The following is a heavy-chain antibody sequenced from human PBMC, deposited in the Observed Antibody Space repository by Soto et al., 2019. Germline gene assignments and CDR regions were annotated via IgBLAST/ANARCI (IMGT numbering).Heavy chain of an antibody. V-gene: IGHV3-33*01. CDR2: IWYDGSNK. CDR1: GFTFSSYG. D-gene: IGHD2-21*02. Sequence: QVQLVESGGGVVQPGRSLRLSCAASGFTFSSYGMHWVHQAPGKGLEWVAVIWYDGSNKYYADSVKGRFTISRDNSKNTLYLQMNSLRAEDTAVYYCARGPAYCGGDCYMGYEAGDAWVPWYFDLWGRGTLVTVSS. J-gene: IGHJ2*01. CDR3: ARGPAYCGGDCYMGYEAGDAWVPWYFDL.